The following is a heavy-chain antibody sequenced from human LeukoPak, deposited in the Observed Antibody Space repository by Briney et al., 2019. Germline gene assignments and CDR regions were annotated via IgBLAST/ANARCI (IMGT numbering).Heavy chain of an antibody. CDR3: ARGRPGYSRQNWFDP. CDR1: GYTFTGYY. V-gene: IGHV1-2*02. Sequence: ASVKVSCKASGYTFTGYYMHWVRQAPGQGLEWMGWINPNSGGTNYAQKFQGRVTMTRDTSISTAYMELSRLRSDDTAVYYCARGRPGYSRQNWFDPWGQETLVTVSS. J-gene: IGHJ5*02. D-gene: IGHD6-13*01. CDR2: INPNSGGT.